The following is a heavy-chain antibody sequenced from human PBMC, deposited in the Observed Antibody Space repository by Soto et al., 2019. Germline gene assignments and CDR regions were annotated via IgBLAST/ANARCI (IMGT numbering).Heavy chain of an antibody. CDR3: ARAYLGRLPRRADYYYAMDV. Sequence: GGSLRLSCAASGFSFSDYDMHWVRQPTGKGLEWISTIGAAGDPYYLASVKGRFSVSRDNAQNSLYLQMNGLRVDDTAVYYCARAYLGRLPRRADYYYAMDVWGRGTTVTVSS. CDR2: IGAAGDP. CDR1: GFSFSDYD. V-gene: IGHV3-13*04. J-gene: IGHJ6*02. D-gene: IGHD1-26*01.